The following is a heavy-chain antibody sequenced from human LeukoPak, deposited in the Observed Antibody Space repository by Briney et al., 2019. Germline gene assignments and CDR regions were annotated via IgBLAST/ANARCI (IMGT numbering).Heavy chain of an antibody. CDR2: IYYSGST. V-gene: IGHV4-38-2*01. CDR1: GFTFGDYY. Sequence: GSLRLSCAASGFTFGDYYMSWIRQPPGKGLEWIGSIYYSGSTYYNPSLKSRVTISVDTSKNQFSLKLSSVTAADTAVYYCARYLAFGGVIVGDYFDYWGQGTLVTVSS. D-gene: IGHD3-16*02. J-gene: IGHJ4*02. CDR3: ARYLAFGGVIVGDYFDY.